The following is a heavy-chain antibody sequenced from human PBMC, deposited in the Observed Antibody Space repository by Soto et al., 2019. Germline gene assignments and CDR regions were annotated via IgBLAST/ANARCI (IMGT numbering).Heavy chain of an antibody. Sequence: GGSLRLSCAASGVTFSSYAMSWVRQAPGKGLEWVSGISSSGGTTYYADSVKGRFTISRDDSKNTLYLQMNSLRAEDTAVYYCAKDGTTLVRDRFDYWGQGTLVTVS. CDR1: GVTFSSYA. V-gene: IGHV3-23*01. J-gene: IGHJ4*02. CDR2: ISSSGGTT. CDR3: AKDGTTLVRDRFDY. D-gene: IGHD3-10*01.